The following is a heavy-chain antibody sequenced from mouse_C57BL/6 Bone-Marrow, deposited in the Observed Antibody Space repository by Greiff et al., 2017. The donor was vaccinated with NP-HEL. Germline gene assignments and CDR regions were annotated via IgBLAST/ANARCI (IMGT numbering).Heavy chain of an antibody. J-gene: IGHJ2*01. V-gene: IGHV1-55*01. Sequence: QVQLKQPGAELVKPGASVKMSCKASGYTFTSYWITWVKQRPGQGLEWIGDIYPGSGSTNYNEKFKSKATLTVDTSSSTAYMQLSSLTSEDSAVYYCARPIPLITTVVATGEYYFDYWGQGTTLTVSS. CDR1: GYTFTSYW. CDR3: ARPIPLITTVVATGEYYFDY. CDR2: IYPGSGST. D-gene: IGHD1-1*01.